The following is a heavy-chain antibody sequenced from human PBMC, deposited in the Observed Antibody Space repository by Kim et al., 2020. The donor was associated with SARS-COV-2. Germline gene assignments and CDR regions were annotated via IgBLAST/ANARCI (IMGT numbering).Heavy chain of an antibody. CDR2: ISSSGSTI. V-gene: IGHV3-11*04. CDR3: ASDLWFGERGWFDP. D-gene: IGHD3-10*01. J-gene: IGHJ5*02. Sequence: GGSLRLSCAASGFTFSDYYMSWIRQAPGKGLEWVSYISSSGSTIYYADSVKGRFTISRDNAKNSLYLQMNSLRAEDTAVYYCASDLWFGERGWFDPWRQGTLVTVSS. CDR1: GFTFSDYY.